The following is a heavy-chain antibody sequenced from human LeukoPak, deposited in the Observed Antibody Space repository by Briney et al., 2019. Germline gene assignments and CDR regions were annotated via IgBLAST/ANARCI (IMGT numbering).Heavy chain of an antibody. CDR1: GGSISSGGYY. D-gene: IGHD1-26*01. CDR2: IYYSGTT. CDR3: ARDVTGGSYFDY. V-gene: IGHV4-31*03. J-gene: IGHJ4*02. Sequence: SQTLSLTRTVSGGSISSGGYYWSWIRQYPGKGLEWIGYIYYSGTTYYNPSLKSRVTMSVDTSKNQFSLKLISVTAADTAVYYCARDVTGGSYFDYWGQGTLVTVSS.